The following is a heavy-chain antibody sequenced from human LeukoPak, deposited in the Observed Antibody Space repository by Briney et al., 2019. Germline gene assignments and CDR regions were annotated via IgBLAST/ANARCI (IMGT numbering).Heavy chain of an antibody. Sequence: GESLRISCQGSGYTFINYWISWVRQMPGKGLEWVGRIDPTDSYTNYSPSFQGHVSISADKSISTAYLQWSSLKGSDTAMYYCARLLTGDDAFDIWGQGTMVTVPS. D-gene: IGHD7-27*01. CDR3: ARLLTGDDAFDI. CDR2: IDPTDSYT. J-gene: IGHJ3*02. CDR1: GYTFINYW. V-gene: IGHV5-10-1*01.